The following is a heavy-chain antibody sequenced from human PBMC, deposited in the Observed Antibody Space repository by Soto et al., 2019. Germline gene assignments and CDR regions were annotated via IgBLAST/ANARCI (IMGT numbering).Heavy chain of an antibody. J-gene: IGHJ4*02. V-gene: IGHV4-34*01. CDR2: INHSGST. D-gene: IGHD6-13*01. CDR1: GGSFSTYY. CDR3: ARGRKYYSSSWYVD. Sequence: ETLSLPCAVYGGSFSTYYWSWIRQPPGKGLKWNGEINHSGSTNFNPSLKSRVTISVDTSKNQFSLKLTTVTAAETAVYFCARGRKYYSSSWYVDWGQGTLVTVSS.